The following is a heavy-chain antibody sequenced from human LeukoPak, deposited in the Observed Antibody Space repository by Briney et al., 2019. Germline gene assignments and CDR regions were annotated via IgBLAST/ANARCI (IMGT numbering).Heavy chain of an antibody. J-gene: IGHJ4*02. CDR3: ARGGGLDY. CDR2: IGGSGGST. CDR1: GFTFTTYA. V-gene: IGHV3-23*01. Sequence: GGSLRLSCAASGFTFTTYAMSWVRQAPGKGLEWVSTIGGSGGSTYYADSVKGVFTISRDNAKHSLYRQMNSLRDEDTAVYYCARGGGLDYWAQGTLVTVSS. D-gene: IGHD3-16*01.